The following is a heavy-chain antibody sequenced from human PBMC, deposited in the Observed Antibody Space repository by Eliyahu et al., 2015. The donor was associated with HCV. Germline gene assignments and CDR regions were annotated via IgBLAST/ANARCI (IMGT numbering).Heavy chain of an antibody. CDR2: ISGYNGNT. CDR1: GYIFTXYG. Sequence: QVQLLQSGAEVKKPGASVKVSCKAAGYIFTXYGXSWVRQAPGQGLEWMGWISGYNGNTHYAPKLQGRVSMTTDASTSTAYMEVKNLRTDDTAVYYCARVLRRTGDIVVVMAVTRGYNFDYWGQGTLVTVSS. CDR3: ARVLRRTGDIVVVMAVTRGYNFDY. D-gene: IGHD2-21*01. V-gene: IGHV1-18*01. J-gene: IGHJ4*02.